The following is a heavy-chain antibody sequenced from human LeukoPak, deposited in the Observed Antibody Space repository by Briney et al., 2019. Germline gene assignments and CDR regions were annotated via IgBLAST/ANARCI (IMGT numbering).Heavy chain of an antibody. CDR2: IKTKTDGGTP. Sequence: PGGSLRLSCAASGFTFSNSWMSWVRQAPGKGLEWVGRIKTKTDGGTPHSAAPVKGRFTISRDDSKNTLYLKMNSLKTEDTAVYYCSTDGDFDYWGQGTLVTVSS. CDR3: STDGDFDY. J-gene: IGHJ4*02. D-gene: IGHD3-3*01. V-gene: IGHV3-15*01. CDR1: GFTFSNSW.